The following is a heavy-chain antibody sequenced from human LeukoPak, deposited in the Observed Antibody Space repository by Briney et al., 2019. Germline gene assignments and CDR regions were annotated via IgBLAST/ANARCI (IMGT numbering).Heavy chain of an antibody. D-gene: IGHD3-10*01. CDR3: ARDPVRRDAFDI. V-gene: IGHV4-61*02. Sequence: PSETLSLTCTVSGGSISSGSYYWSWIRQPAGKGLEWIGRIYTSGSTNYNPSLKSRVTISVDTSKNQFSLKLSSVTAADTAVYYCARDPVRRDAFDIWGQGTTVTVSS. CDR2: IYTSGST. J-gene: IGHJ3*02. CDR1: GGSISSGSYY.